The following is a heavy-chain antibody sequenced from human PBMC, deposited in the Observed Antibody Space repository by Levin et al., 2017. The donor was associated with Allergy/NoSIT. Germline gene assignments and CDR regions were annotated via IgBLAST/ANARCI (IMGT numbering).Heavy chain of an antibody. Sequence: GESLKISCAASGFTFSRFWMHWVRQAPGKGLVWVSRIISDGSSTSYADSVKGRFTISRDNVKKTLYLQMNSLRVEDTAVYYCARGAGPAAPAGGYWGQGTLVTVSS. D-gene: IGHD2-2*01. J-gene: IGHJ4*02. CDR1: GFTFSRFW. CDR3: ARGAGPAAPAGGY. CDR2: IISDGSST. V-gene: IGHV3-74*01.